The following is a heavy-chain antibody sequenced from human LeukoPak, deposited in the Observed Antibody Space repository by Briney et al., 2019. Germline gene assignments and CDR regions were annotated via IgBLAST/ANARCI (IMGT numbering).Heavy chain of an antibody. CDR1: GGSISSYY. CDR3: ARSAYKKNYFDY. D-gene: IGHD3-16*01. J-gene: IGHJ4*02. Sequence: SETLSLTCTVSGGSISSYYWSWIRQPPGKGLEWIGYIYYSGSTNYNPSLKSRVTISVDTSKNQFSLKLSSVTAADTAVYYCARSAYKKNYFDYWGQGTLVTVSS. V-gene: IGHV4-59*01. CDR2: IYYSGST.